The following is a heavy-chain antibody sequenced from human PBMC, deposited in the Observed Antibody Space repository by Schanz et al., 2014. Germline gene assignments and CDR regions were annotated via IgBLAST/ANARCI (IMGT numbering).Heavy chain of an antibody. V-gene: IGHV3-53*01. CDR2: INNGGIT. CDR1: GLTVSSNY. Sequence: EEQLVESGGGLIQPGGSLRLSCAASGLTVSSNYMTWVRQAPEKGLEWVSVINNGGITNYADSVKGRFTISRDNSKNTVYLQMNSLTVEDTAVYYCARVVVVTANWFDLWGQGTLVTVSS. J-gene: IGHJ5*02. CDR3: ARVVVVTANWFDL. D-gene: IGHD2-21*02.